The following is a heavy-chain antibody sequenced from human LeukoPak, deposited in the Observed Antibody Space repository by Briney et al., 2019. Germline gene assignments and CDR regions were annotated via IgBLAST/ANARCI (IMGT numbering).Heavy chain of an antibody. CDR1: GGSISSYY. V-gene: IGHV4-59*01. Sequence: SETLSLTCTVSGGSISSYYWSWIRQPPGKGLEWIGYIYYSGSTNYNPSLKSRVTISVDTSENQFSLKLSSVTAADTAVYYCARVRYYGSGSYGYYYGMDVWGQGTTVTVSS. J-gene: IGHJ6*02. CDR3: ARVRYYGSGSYGYYYGMDV. D-gene: IGHD3-10*01. CDR2: IYYSGST.